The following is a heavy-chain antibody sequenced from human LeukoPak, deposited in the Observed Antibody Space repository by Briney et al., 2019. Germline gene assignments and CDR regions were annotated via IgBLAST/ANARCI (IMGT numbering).Heavy chain of an antibody. CDR3: ARDAAAGYSLAR. Sequence: SGTLSLTCGVSGGSISSGKWWSWVRQPPGKGLEWIGEISHSGSPNYNPSLKSRLTISVDLPKNQFSLDLRSVTAADTAVYYCARDAAAGYSLARWGQGTLVTVSS. D-gene: IGHD6-13*01. J-gene: IGHJ4*02. CDR1: GGSISSGKW. V-gene: IGHV4-4*02. CDR2: ISHSGSP.